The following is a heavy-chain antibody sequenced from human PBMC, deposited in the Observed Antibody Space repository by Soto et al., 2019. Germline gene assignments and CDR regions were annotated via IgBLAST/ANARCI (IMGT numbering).Heavy chain of an antibody. J-gene: IGHJ6*02. CDR2: ISAYNGNT. D-gene: IGHD2-15*01. V-gene: IGHV1-18*01. CDR3: ARERGYCSGGSCGPTGGMDV. Sequence: GASVKVSCKASGYTFTSYGISWVRQAPGQGLEWMGWISAYNGNTNYAQKLQGRVTMTTDTSTSTAYMELRSLRSDDTAVYYCARERGYCSGGSCGPTGGMDVWGQGTTVTVSS. CDR1: GYTFTSYG.